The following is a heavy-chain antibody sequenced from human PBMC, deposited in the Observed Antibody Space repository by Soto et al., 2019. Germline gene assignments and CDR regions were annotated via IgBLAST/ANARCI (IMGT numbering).Heavy chain of an antibody. CDR3: ARWGQQLVQSYYYGMDV. V-gene: IGHV3-23*01. CDR1: GFTFSSYA. D-gene: IGHD6-13*01. J-gene: IGHJ6*02. CDR2: ISGSGGST. Sequence: GGSLRLSCAASGFTFSSYAMSWVRQAPGKGLEWVSAISGSGGSTCYADSVKGRFTISRDNAKNSLYLQMNSLRAEDTAVYYCARWGQQLVQSYYYGMDVWGQGTTVTVSS.